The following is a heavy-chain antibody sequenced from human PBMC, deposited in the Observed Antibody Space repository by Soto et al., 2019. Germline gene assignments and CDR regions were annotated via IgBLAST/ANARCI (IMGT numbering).Heavy chain of an antibody. D-gene: IGHD2-15*01. CDR2: IYYTGST. V-gene: IGHV4-59*01. CDR3: ARVYGGSSHDY. CDR1: GGSINDFY. Sequence: WETLSLTCSVSGGSINDFYWSWIRQPPGKGLEWIGYIYYTGSTKYNPSLKSRVTISIDTSKNQFSLNVTSITAADTGLYYCARVYGGSSHDYWGQGALVTVSS. J-gene: IGHJ4*02.